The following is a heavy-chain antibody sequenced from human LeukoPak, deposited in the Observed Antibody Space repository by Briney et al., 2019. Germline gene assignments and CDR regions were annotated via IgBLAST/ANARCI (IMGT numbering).Heavy chain of an antibody. J-gene: IGHJ4*02. V-gene: IGHV1-69*13. Sequence: RASVKVSCKASGGTFSSYAISWVRQAPGQGLEWMGGIIPIFGTANYAQKFQGRVTITADESTSTAYMELSSLRSEDTAVYYCARAPYSSSWYGYFDYWGQGTLVTVSS. CDR1: GGTFSSYA. CDR3: ARAPYSSSWYGYFDY. CDR2: IIPIFGTA. D-gene: IGHD6-13*01.